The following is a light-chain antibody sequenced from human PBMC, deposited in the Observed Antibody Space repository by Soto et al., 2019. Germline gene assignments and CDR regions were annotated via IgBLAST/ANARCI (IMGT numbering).Light chain of an antibody. CDR2: GPS. V-gene: IGKV3-15*01. Sequence: EIVMTQSPATLSVSPGERATLSCRASQSVSSNLAWYQQKPGQAPRLLIYGPSTRATGIPARFSGSGSGTEFTLTISSLQSEDFSVYYCQQYHHWPPLTFGGGNKVEIK. CDR3: QQYHHWPPLT. J-gene: IGKJ4*01. CDR1: QSVSSN.